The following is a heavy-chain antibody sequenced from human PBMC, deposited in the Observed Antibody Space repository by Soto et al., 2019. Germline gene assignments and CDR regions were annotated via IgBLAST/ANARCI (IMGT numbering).Heavy chain of an antibody. Sequence: EVQLVESGGGLVKPGESLKLSCAASGFSVSLNYMGWVRQAPGKGLEWVSIVYMSGSIYYADAVKGRFTISRDSSKNTLYLQMNGLRVEDTAVYYCATYYSVSGSYAPGFGPRAQGTLVTVST. CDR1: GFSVSLNY. CDR2: VYMSGSI. J-gene: IGHJ5*02. CDR3: ATYYSVSGSYAPGFGP. D-gene: IGHD3-10*01. V-gene: IGHV3-66*01.